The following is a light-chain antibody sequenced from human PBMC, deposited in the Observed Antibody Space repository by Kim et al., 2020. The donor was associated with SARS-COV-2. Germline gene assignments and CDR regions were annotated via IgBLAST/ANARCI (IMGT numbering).Light chain of an antibody. J-gene: IGLJ2*01. CDR3: QVWDSSSDHRVV. CDR1: SIGSKS. V-gene: IGLV3-21*04. Sequence: SYELTQPPSVSVAPGKMARITCGGNSIGSKSVHWYQEKPGQAPVLVISYDSDRPSGIPERFSGSNSGNTATLTISRVEAGDEADYYCQVWDSSSDHRVVFGGGTKLTVL. CDR2: YDS.